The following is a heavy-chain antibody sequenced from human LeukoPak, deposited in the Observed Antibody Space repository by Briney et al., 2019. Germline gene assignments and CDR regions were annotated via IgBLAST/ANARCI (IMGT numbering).Heavy chain of an antibody. D-gene: IGHD4-17*01. CDR3: ARDLVTVTKGFDI. V-gene: IGHV4-59*11. CDR1: GDSFSSHY. CDR2: ISHIGRT. Sequence: SETLSLTCAVSGDSFSSHYWTWIRQSPGTGLEWIGYISHIGRTNYNPSLKSRVTISIDTSKNRFSLKLRSVTAADTAVYYCARDLVTVTKGFDIWGQGTMVSVSS. J-gene: IGHJ3*02.